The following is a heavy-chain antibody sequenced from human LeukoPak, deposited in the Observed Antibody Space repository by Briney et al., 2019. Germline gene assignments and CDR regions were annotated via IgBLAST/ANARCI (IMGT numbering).Heavy chain of an antibody. V-gene: IGHV4-61*02. Sequence: SQTLSPTCTVSGGSISSGSYYWSWIRQPSGKGLEWIGRIYTSGSTNYNPSLKSRVTISVDTSKNQFSLKLSSVTAADTAVYYCARVQYCGGDCYSGNFDYWGQGTLVTVSS. D-gene: IGHD2-21*02. CDR2: IYTSGST. CDR1: GGSISSGSYY. CDR3: ARVQYCGGDCYSGNFDY. J-gene: IGHJ4*01.